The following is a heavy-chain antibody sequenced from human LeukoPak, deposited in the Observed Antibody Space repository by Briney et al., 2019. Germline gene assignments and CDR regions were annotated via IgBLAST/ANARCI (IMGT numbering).Heavy chain of an antibody. CDR3: AADSYYYGSDGDY. CDR2: IVVGSGNT. D-gene: IGHD3-10*01. CDR1: GFTFTSSA. V-gene: IGHV1-58*01. J-gene: IGHJ4*02. Sequence: VASVKVSCTASGFTFTSSAVQWVRQARGQRLEWIGWIVVGSGNTNYAQKFQERVTITRDMSTSTAYMELSSLRSEDTAVYYCAADSYYYGSDGDYWGQGTLVTVSS.